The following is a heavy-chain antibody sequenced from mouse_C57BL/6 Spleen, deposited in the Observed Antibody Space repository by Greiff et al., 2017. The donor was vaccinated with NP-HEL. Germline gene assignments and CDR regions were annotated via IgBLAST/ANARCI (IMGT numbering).Heavy chain of an antibody. Sequence: EVNVVESGGGLVKPGGSLKLSCAASGFTFSSYAMSWVRQTPEKRLEWVATISDGGSYTYYPDNVKGRFTISRDNAKNNLYLQMSHLKSEDTAMYYCASTYYSNFEGAMDYWGQGTSVTVSS. CDR3: ASTYYSNFEGAMDY. V-gene: IGHV5-4*03. CDR2: ISDGGSYT. J-gene: IGHJ4*01. D-gene: IGHD2-5*01. CDR1: GFTFSSYA.